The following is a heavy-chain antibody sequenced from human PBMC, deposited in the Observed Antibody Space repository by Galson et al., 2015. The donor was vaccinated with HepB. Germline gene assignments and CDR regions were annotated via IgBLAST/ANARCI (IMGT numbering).Heavy chain of an antibody. CDR2: IKSKTDGGTT. D-gene: IGHD6-19*01. CDR3: TTDGIAVAVTTVGY. V-gene: IGHV3-15*07. Sequence: SLRLSCAASGFTFSNAWMNWVRQAPGKGLEWVGRIKSKTDGGTTDYAAPVKGRFTISSDDSKNTLYLQMNSLRTEDTAVYYCTTDGIAVAVTTVGYWGQGTLVTVSS. CDR1: GFTFSNAW. J-gene: IGHJ4*02.